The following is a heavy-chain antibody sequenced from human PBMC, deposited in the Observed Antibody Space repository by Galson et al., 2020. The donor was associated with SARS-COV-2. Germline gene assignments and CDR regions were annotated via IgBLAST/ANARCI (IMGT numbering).Heavy chain of an antibody. Sequence: ASVKVSCKASGYTFTSYDINWVRQATGQGLEWMGWMNPNSGNTGYAQKFQGRVTMTRNTSISTAYMELSSLRAEDTAVYYCARVGSGSYLGYFDYWGQGTLVTVSS. CDR1: GYTFTSYD. CDR2: MNPNSGNT. V-gene: IGHV1-8*01. CDR3: ARVGSGSYLGYFDY. J-gene: IGHJ4*02. D-gene: IGHD1-26*01.